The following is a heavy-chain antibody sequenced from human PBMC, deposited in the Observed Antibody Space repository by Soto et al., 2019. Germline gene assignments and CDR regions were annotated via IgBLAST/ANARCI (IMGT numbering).Heavy chain of an antibody. CDR2: ISNDGSNK. J-gene: IGHJ4*02. CDR3: AKPGAVSGDFDH. CDR1: GFSFSIYG. Sequence: QVQLLESGGGEVQPGRSLRLSCAASGFSFSIYGMHWVRQAPGKGLEWVSVISNDGSNKYYADSVKGRFTFSRDNSKNTLYLQMNSLRADDTAIYYCAKPGAVSGDFDHWGQGTLVTVSS. D-gene: IGHD6-19*01. V-gene: IGHV3-30*18.